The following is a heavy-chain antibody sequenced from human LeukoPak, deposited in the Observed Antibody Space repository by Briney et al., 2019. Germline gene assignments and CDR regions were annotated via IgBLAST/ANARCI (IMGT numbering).Heavy chain of an antibody. D-gene: IGHD5-18*01. CDR3: PRGGKYSYGHFDY. V-gene: IGHV3-7*04. CDR2: INQDGSQK. CDR1: GFTFSSYS. Sequence: GGSLRLSCAASGFTFSSYSMNWVRQTPGKGLEWVANINQDGSQKFYVDSVKGRFTISRDNANNSLYLQMNSLRAEDTAVYYCPRGGKYSYGHFDYWGQGTLVTVSS. J-gene: IGHJ4*02.